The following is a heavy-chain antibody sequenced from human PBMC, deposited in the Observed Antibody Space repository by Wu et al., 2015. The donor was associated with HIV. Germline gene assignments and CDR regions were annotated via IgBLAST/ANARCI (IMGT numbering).Heavy chain of an antibody. CDR2: IIPIFGST. V-gene: IGHV1-69*13. J-gene: IGHJ4*02. Sequence: QVQLVQSGAEVRKPGSSVKVSCKASGGTFSRSGFSWVRQVPGQGFEWMGRIIPIFGSTNFAQKFQGRITITADESTRTGYMELSSLKSEDTAVYYCARSDGLVDGGNSGYDSWGQGTLVTVSS. CDR1: GGTFSRSG. CDR3: ARSDGLVDGGNSGYDS. D-gene: IGHD4-23*01.